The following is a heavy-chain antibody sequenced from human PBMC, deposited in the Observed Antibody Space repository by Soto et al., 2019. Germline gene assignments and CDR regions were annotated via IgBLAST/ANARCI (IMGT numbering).Heavy chain of an antibody. J-gene: IGHJ5*02. D-gene: IGHD3-9*01. CDR3: ARDRSYDILTGYLNNWFDP. Sequence: ASVKVSCKASGYTFTSYGISWVRQAPGQGLEWMGWISAYNGNTNYAQKLQGRVTMTTDTSTSTAYMELRSLRSDDTAVYYCARDRSYDILTGYLNNWFDPRGQGTLVTVSS. CDR1: GYTFTSYG. V-gene: IGHV1-18*01. CDR2: ISAYNGNT.